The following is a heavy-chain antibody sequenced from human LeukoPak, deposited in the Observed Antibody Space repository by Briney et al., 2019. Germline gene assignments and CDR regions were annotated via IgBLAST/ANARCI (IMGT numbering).Heavy chain of an antibody. V-gene: IGHV3-23*01. J-gene: IGHJ4*02. CDR3: AKDNGYSSTREDY. CDR2: ISGSGGST. CDR1: GFTFSSYA. Sequence: PGGSLRLSCAASGFTFSSYAMSWVRQAPGKGLEWVSAISGSGGSTYYADSVKGRFAISRDNSKNTLYLQMNSLRAEDTAVYYCAKDNGYSSTREDYWGQGTLVTVSS. D-gene: IGHD6-13*01.